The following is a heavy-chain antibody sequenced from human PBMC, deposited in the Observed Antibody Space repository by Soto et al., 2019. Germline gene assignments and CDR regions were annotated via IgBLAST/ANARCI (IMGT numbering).Heavy chain of an antibody. CDR3: ARSGMTTAAFDI. D-gene: IGHD1-1*01. J-gene: IGHJ3*02. CDR1: GFTFSSYG. CDR2: IWYDGSNK. Sequence: PGGSLRLSCAASGFTFSSYGMHWVRQAPGKGLEWVAVIWYDGSNKYYADSVKGRFTISRDNSKNTLYLQMNSLRAEDTAVYYCARSGMTTAAFDIWGQGTMGTVSS. V-gene: IGHV3-33*01.